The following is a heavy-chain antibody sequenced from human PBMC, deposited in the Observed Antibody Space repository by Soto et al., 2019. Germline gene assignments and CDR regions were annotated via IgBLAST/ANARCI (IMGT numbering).Heavy chain of an antibody. V-gene: IGHV3-21*01. Sequence: GGSLRLSCAASRFTFNTYSMNWVRQAPGKGLEWVSSITSSSSYKYYADSVKGRFTISRDNAKNSLYLQMNSLRAEDTAVYYCVRQGGPRYYYYNRFPVWAQGTSVTVSS. CDR1: RFTFNTYS. D-gene: IGHD2-15*01. CDR2: ITSSSSYK. J-gene: IGHJ6*02. CDR3: VRQGGPRYYYYNRFPV.